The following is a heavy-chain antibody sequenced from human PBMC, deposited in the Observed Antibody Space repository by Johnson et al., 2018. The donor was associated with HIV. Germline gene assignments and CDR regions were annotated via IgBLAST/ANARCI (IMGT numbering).Heavy chain of an antibody. V-gene: IGHV3-30*18. Sequence: QMQLVESGGGLVKPGGSLRLSCAASGFSFSSYDMHWVRQAPGKGLEWVAVISYDGSNKYYADSVKGRYTISRDNSNNTLYVQMNSLRAEDTAVYYCAKLPGGNSGFVDAFDIWGQGTMVTVSS. CDR2: ISYDGSNK. CDR1: GFSFSSYD. CDR3: AKLPGGNSGFVDAFDI. D-gene: IGHD4-23*01. J-gene: IGHJ3*02.